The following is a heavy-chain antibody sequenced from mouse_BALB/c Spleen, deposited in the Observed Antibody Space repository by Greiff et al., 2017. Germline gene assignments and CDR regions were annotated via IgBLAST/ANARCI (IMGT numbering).Heavy chain of an antibody. CDR3: ARGTTATH. J-gene: IGHJ2*01. D-gene: IGHD1-2*01. Sequence: EVKLQESGPGLVKPSQSLSLTCSVTGYSITSGYYWNWIRQFPGNKLEWMGYISYDGSNNYNPSLKNRISITRDTSKNQFFLKLNSVTTEDTATYYCARGTTATHWGQGTTLTVSS. CDR2: ISYDGSN. CDR1: GYSITSGYY. V-gene: IGHV3-6*02.